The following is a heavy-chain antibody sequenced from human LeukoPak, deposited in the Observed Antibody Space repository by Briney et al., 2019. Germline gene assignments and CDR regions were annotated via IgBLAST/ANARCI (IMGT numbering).Heavy chain of an antibody. CDR3: ARGRGRPYYLEAFDV. D-gene: IGHD3-22*01. J-gene: IGHJ3*01. V-gene: IGHV4-31*03. Sequence: PSETLSLTCTVSGGSISSGGYYWSWIRQHPGKGLEWIGYTYSGSTYFHPSLKSRVTISIDTSKNHFSLKLSSVTAADTAVYYCARGRGRPYYLEAFDVWGQGTLVTVSS. CDR2: TYSGST. CDR1: GGSISSGGYY.